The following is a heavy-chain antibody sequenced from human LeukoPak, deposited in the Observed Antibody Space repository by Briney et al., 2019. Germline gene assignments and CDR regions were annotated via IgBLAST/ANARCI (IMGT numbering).Heavy chain of an antibody. CDR1: GGSFSGYY. CDR3: ARVWWELEDGPAFDI. Sequence: SETLSLTCAVYGGSFSGYYWSWIRQPPGKGLEWIGYIYYSGSTNYNPSLKSRVTISVDTSKNQFSLKLSSVTAADTAVYYCARVWWELEDGPAFDIWGQGTMVTVSS. V-gene: IGHV4-59*01. D-gene: IGHD1-26*01. J-gene: IGHJ3*02. CDR2: IYYSGST.